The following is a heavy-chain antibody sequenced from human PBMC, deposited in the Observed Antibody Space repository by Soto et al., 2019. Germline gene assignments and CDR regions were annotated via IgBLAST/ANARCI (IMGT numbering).Heavy chain of an antibody. Sequence: SETLSLTCAVYGGSFSGYYWSWIRQPPGKGLEWIGEINHSGSTNYNPSLKSRVTISVDTSKNQFSLKLSSVTAADTAVYYCATSALYCSGGSCYLIFDYWGQGTLVTVSS. CDR1: GGSFSGYY. CDR2: INHSGST. CDR3: ATSALYCSGGSCYLIFDY. D-gene: IGHD2-15*01. V-gene: IGHV4-34*01. J-gene: IGHJ4*02.